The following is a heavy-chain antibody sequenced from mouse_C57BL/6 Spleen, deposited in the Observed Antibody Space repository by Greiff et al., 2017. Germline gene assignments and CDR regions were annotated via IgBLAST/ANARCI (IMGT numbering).Heavy chain of an antibody. CDR1: GYTFTEYT. J-gene: IGHJ4*01. CDR3: ARHEDPFDNYYAMDY. V-gene: IGHV1-62-2*01. CDR2: FYPGSGSI. Sequence: VQLQQSGAELVKPGASVKLSCKASGYTFTEYTIHWVKQRSGQGLEWIGWFYPGSGSIKYNEKFKDKATLTTDKSSSTVYMEISRLTSEDSAVYYCARHEDPFDNYYAMDYWGQGTSVTVSS.